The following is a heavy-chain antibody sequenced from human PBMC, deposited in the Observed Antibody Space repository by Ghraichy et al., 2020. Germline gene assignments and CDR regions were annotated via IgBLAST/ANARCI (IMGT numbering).Heavy chain of an antibody. J-gene: IGHJ4*02. Sequence: LSLTCAASGFIFRGYAMSWVRQAPGKGLEWVSSFSATDNSTSYAESVKGRFTIPRDNSKNTVYLQMHSLRVEDTAVYYCAKLYYYGSGRGADYWGQGTLVTVSS. CDR2: FSATDNST. V-gene: IGHV3-23*01. CDR1: GFIFRGYA. D-gene: IGHD3-10*01. CDR3: AKLYYYGSGRGADY.